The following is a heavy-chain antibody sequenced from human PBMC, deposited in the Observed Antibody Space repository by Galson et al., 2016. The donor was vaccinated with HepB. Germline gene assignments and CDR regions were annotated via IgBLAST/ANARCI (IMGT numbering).Heavy chain of an antibody. D-gene: IGHD6-19*01. Sequence: SLRLSCAASGFTFSSYGMHRDRQAPGKGLEWVALIWYDGNNKYYADSVKGRFTISRDNSKNTLYLQMNSLRAEDTAVYYCARERPDIAVAAFDYWGQGTLVTVSS. V-gene: IGHV3-33*01. J-gene: IGHJ4*02. CDR1: GFTFSSYG. CDR2: IWYDGNNK. CDR3: ARERPDIAVAAFDY.